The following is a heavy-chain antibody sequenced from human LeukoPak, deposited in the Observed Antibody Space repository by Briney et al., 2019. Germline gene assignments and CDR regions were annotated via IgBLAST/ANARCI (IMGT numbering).Heavy chain of an antibody. J-gene: IGHJ4*02. V-gene: IGHV3-30-3*01. CDR3: ARGAPPDY. CDR2: ISSDGNNK. CDR1: EFTFSDYV. Sequence: QPGGSLRLSCTAPEFTFSDYVMCWVRQAPGKGLEWVAAISSDGNNKFYADSVKGRFTISRDNSKNTLYVQMNSLKPEDTAVYYCARGAPPDYWGQGTLVTVSS.